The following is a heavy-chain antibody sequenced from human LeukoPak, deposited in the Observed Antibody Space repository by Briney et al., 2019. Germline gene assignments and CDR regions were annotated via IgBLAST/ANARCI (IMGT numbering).Heavy chain of an antibody. CDR2: ISGSGGST. CDR3: AKARGYYDSSGYCFFPRGFDP. D-gene: IGHD3-22*01. CDR1: GFTFSSYA. Sequence: GGSLRLSCAASGFTFSSYAMSWVRQAPGKGLEWVSAISGSGGSTYYADSVKGRFTISRDNSKNTLYLQMNSLRAEDTAVYYCAKARGYYDSSGYCFFPRGFDPWGQGPLVTVSS. V-gene: IGHV3-23*01. J-gene: IGHJ5*02.